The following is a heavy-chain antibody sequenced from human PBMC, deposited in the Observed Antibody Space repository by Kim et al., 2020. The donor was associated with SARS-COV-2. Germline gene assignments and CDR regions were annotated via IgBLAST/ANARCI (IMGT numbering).Heavy chain of an antibody. V-gene: IGHV1-3*01. CDR1: GYTFTSYA. CDR3: ARERTRWFGETHNWFDP. J-gene: IGHJ5*02. CDR2: INAGNGNT. Sequence: ASVKVSCKASGYTFTSYAMHWVRQAPGQRLEWMGWINAGNGNTKYSQKFQGRVTITRDTSASTAYMELSSLRSEDTAVYYCARERTRWFGETHNWFDPWGQGTLVTVSS. D-gene: IGHD3-10*01.